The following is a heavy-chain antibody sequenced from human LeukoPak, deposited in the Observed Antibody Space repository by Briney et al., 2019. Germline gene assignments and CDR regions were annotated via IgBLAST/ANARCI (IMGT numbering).Heavy chain of an antibody. J-gene: IGHJ4*02. V-gene: IGHV3-15*01. CDR3: TTGRY. Sequence: PGGSLRLSCAASGFTFSNAWMSWVRQAPGKGLEWVGRIKGKTDGGTADYIAPVKGRFTFSRDDSINTLYLQMNSLKTEDTAVYYCTTGRYWGQGTLVTVSS. CDR2: IKGKTDGGTA. CDR1: GFTFSNAW.